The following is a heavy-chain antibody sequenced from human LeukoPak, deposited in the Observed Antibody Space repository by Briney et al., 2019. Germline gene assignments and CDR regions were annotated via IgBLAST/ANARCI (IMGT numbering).Heavy chain of an antibody. Sequence: GSSVKVSCKASGGSFNSYAISWVRQAPGQGLEWMGRIIPILGIANYAQKFLARVTITADKSTSTAYMELSSLRSEDTAVYYCARAAVGATTWTETAWFDPWGQGTLVTASS. V-gene: IGHV1-69*04. J-gene: IGHJ5*02. CDR1: GGSFNSYA. CDR3: ARAAVGATTWTETAWFDP. D-gene: IGHD1-26*01. CDR2: IIPILGIA.